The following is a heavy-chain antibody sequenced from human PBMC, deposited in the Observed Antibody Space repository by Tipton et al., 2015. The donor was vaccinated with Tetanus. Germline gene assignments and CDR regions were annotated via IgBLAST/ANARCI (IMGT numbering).Heavy chain of an antibody. CDR1: GGTFNSYA. CDR3: ARPDRYCSGGSCYLALDY. J-gene: IGHJ4*02. Sequence: QVQLVQSGAEVKKPGSSVRVSCKTSGGTFNSYAVSWVRQAPGQGLEWMGGIFPQFGTSNYVPKFQGRVTITADEPTGTTYMELNSLTSEDTAVYYCARPDRYCSGGSCYLALDYWGQGSKVTVSS. CDR2: IFPQFGTS. D-gene: IGHD2-15*01. V-gene: IGHV1-69*01.